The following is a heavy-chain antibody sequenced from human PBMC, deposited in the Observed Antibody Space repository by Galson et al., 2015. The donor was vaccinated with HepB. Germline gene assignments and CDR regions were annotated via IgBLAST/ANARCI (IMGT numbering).Heavy chain of an antibody. CDR1: GFTFSTYW. Sequence: SLRLSCAASGFTFSTYWMSWVRQAPGKGLEWVAKIKQDGSEKYFVDSVKGRFTISGDNAKNSLYLHMSSLRAEDTGVYYCARYDFWTGSYQDYWGQGTLVTISS. V-gene: IGHV3-7*01. CDR3: ARYDFWTGSYQDY. J-gene: IGHJ4*02. D-gene: IGHD3-3*01. CDR2: IKQDGSEK.